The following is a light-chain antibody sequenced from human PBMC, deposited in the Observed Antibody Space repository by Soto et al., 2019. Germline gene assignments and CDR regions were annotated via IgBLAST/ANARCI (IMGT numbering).Light chain of an antibody. CDR1: QSVLYSSNNKNY. V-gene: IGKV4-1*01. Sequence: DIVMTQSPDSLAVSLGERATINGKSSQSVLYSSNNKNYLAWYQQKPGQPPKLLIYWASTRKSGVPDRFSGSGSGTDFTLTISSLQAEDVAVYYCQQYYSTPQTFGQGTKVEIK. J-gene: IGKJ1*01. CDR2: WAS. CDR3: QQYYSTPQT.